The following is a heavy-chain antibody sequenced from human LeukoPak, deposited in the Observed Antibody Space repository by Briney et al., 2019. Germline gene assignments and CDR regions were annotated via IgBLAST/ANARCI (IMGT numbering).Heavy chain of an antibody. Sequence: GGSPRLSCAASGFTFSSYGMHWVRQAPGKGLEWVAVISYDGSNKYYADSVKGRFTISRDNSKNTLYLQMNSLRAEDTAVYYCTRHPAWGQGTLVTVSS. D-gene: IGHD6-25*01. J-gene: IGHJ4*02. CDR2: ISYDGSNK. CDR3: TRHPA. CDR1: GFTFSSYG. V-gene: IGHV3-30*03.